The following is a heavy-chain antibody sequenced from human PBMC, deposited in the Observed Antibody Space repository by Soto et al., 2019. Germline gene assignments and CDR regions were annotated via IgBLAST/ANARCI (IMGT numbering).Heavy chain of an antibody. D-gene: IGHD7-27*01. CDR1: GYTFTGSS. J-gene: IGHJ4*02. Sequence: QVQLVQSGAEVKKPGASVNVSCEASGYTFTGSSIHWVRQAPGQGLEWMGYINPNSGDTIFAQKFQGSVTMTRDTPISTAYMELSRVASDDTAVYYCARDLTGDPNYWGQGTLVTVSS. CDR2: INPNSGDT. CDR3: ARDLTGDPNY. V-gene: IGHV1-2*02.